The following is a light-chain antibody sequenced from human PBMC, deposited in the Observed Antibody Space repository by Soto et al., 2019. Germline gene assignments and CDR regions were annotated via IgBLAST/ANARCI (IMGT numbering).Light chain of an antibody. J-gene: IGKJ1*01. CDR3: QKYNSPPWT. CDR2: AAS. Sequence: DNQMTQSPSSLSASVGDRVTITCRASLGISDYLAWYQHKPGKVPKLLIFAASTLHSGVPSRFSGSGSGTDFTLTISSLQPDDVATYYCQKYNSPPWTFGQETKVEIK. V-gene: IGKV1-27*01. CDR1: LGISDY.